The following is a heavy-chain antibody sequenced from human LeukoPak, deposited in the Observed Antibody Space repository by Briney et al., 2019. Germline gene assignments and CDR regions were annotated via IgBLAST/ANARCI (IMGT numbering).Heavy chain of an antibody. CDR1: GFTFSSYS. V-gene: IGHV3-21*04. J-gene: IGHJ1*01. CDR2: ISSTSSYI. D-gene: IGHD3-22*01. CDR3: ATITSMRVVLIS. Sequence: PGGSLRLSCAVSGFTFSSYSMNWVRQAPGKGLEWVSSISSTSSYIYYADSVKGRFTISRDNAKNSLYLQMNSLRADDTAVYYCATITSMRVVLISWGQGTLVTVSS.